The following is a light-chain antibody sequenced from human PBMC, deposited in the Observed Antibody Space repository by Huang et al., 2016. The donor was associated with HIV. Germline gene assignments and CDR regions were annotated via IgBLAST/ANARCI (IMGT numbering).Light chain of an antibody. CDR1: QGLAND. CDR2: DAS. V-gene: IGKV3-11*01. CDR3: QQRGNWQLT. J-gene: IGKJ4*01. Sequence: EIVLTQSPATLSLSPGERATLSCRASQGLANDLAWYQQKPGQAPRLLIYDASNRATGIPARFRGSGSGTDFTLTISSLEPEDFAVYYCQQRGNWQLTFGGGTKVEIK.